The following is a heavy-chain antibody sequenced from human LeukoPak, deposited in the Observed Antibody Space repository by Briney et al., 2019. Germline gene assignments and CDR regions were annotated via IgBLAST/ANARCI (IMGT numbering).Heavy chain of an antibody. J-gene: IGHJ4*02. CDR3: ARALDY. V-gene: IGHV3-30*03. CDR2: ISYDGSNK. Sequence: GRSLRLSCAASGFSFSSYGIHWVRQAPGKGLEWVAVISYDGSNKYYADSVKGRFTISRDNSKNTLYLQMNSLRAEDTAVYYCARALDYWGQGTLVTVSS. CDR1: GFSFSSYG.